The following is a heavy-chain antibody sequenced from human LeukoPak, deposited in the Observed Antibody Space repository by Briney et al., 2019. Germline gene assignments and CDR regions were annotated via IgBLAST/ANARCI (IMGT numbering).Heavy chain of an antibody. CDR2: ISGYNGNT. CDR1: GYTFTSYG. D-gene: IGHD6-13*01. CDR3: ARAEWFPSHKSIAAAGMDY. Sequence: ASVKVSCKASGYTFTSYGISWVRQAPGQGLEWMGWISGYNGNTNYAQKLQGRVTMTTDTSTSTAYMELRSLRSDDTAVYYCARAEWFPSHKSIAAAGMDYWGQGTLVTVSS. J-gene: IGHJ4*02. V-gene: IGHV1-18*01.